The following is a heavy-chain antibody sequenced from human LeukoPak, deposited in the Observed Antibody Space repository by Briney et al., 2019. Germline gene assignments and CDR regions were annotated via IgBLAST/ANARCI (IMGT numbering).Heavy chain of an antibody. Sequence: GGSLRLSRAASGFTFSSYSMNWVRQAPGKGLEGVSYISSSSSIIYYADSVKGRFTISRDNAKNSLYLQMNSLRDEDTAVYYCTREISSGWYYFDYWGQGTLVTVSS. CDR1: GFTFSSYS. J-gene: IGHJ4*02. CDR3: TREISSGWYYFDY. V-gene: IGHV3-48*02. CDR2: ISSSSSII. D-gene: IGHD6-19*01.